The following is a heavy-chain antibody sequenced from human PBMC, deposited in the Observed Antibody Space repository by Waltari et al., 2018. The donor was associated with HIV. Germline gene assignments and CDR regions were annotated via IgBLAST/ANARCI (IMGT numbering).Heavy chain of an antibody. CDR3: AKGDCNSPSCPFDF. D-gene: IGHD2-2*01. V-gene: IGHV3-23*01. CDR1: GFIFSSYA. Sequence: EVQLLESGGGLIEPGGSLRLSCVGSGFIFSSYAMSWVRQAPGKGLEWVSGISGSGNSTYYAGSVKGRFIISRDNSKNTVFLQMNSLRAEDTAVYYCAKGDCNSPSCPFDFWGQVTL. CDR2: ISGSGNST. J-gene: IGHJ4*02.